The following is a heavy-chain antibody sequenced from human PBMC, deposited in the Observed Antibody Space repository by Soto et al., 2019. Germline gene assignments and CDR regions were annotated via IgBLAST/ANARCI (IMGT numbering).Heavy chain of an antibody. CDR3: VRDLDGSGSYYTDY. CDR1: GYMFTSYG. CDR2: ISAYNGNI. V-gene: IGHV1-18*01. Sequence: ASVKVSCKASGYMFTSYGINWVRQAPGQGLEWMGWISAYNGNIKYAQNFQGRVTMTTDASTSTAYMEMRSLRSDDTAVYYCVRDLDGSGSYYTDYWGPGTLVTVSS. J-gene: IGHJ4*02. D-gene: IGHD3-10*01.